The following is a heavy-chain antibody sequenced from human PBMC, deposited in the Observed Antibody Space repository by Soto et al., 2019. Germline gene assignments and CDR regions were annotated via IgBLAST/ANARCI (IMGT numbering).Heavy chain of an antibody. D-gene: IGHD3-10*01. CDR2: MYYSGST. CDR3: ARGVTMVRGVGLFYFDY. J-gene: IGHJ4*02. CDR1: GGSISSGGYY. Sequence: QVQLQESGPGLVKPSQTLSLTCTVSGGSISSGGYYWSWIRQHPGKGLEWIEYMYYSGSTYYNPSLKSRITISVDTSKKKFSLKLSSVTAADTAVYYCARGVTMVRGVGLFYFDYWGQGTLVTVSS. V-gene: IGHV4-31*03.